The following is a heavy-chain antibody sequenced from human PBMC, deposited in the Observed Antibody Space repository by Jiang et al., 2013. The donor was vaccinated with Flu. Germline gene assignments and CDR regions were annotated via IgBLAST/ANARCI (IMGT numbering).Heavy chain of an antibody. CDR1: GFTFSSYG. CDR3: ANGLSGGNSAFDY. J-gene: IGHJ4*02. D-gene: IGHD4-23*01. Sequence: QLVESGGGVVQPGRSLRLSCAASGFTFSSYGMHWVRQAPGKGLEWVAVISYDGSNKYYADSVKGRFTISRDNSKNTLYLQMNSLRAEDTAVYYCANGLSGGNSAFDYWGQGTLVTVSS. CDR2: ISYDGSNK. V-gene: IGHV3-30*18.